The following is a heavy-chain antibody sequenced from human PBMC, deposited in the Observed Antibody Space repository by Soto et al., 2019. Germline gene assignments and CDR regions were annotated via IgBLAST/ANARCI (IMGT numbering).Heavy chain of an antibody. V-gene: IGHV3-11*03. J-gene: IGHJ4*02. CDR2: SSNSGTFT. CDR1: GFALSDHY. D-gene: IGHD3-10*02. Sequence: PGGSLRLSCAASGFALSDHYMGGIRQAPGKGLEWVSFSSNSGTFTKYADSVKGRFTISRDNAKNSLYLQINNLRGEDTAIYFCARSGDNYNVLDYWGPGTPVTVSS. CDR3: ARSGDNYNVLDY.